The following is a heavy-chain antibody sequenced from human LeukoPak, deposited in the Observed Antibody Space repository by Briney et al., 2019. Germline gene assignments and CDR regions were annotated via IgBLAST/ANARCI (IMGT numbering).Heavy chain of an antibody. CDR3: AREGGVGPTAPPDYYSYQMDV. V-gene: IGHV1-18*01. J-gene: IGHJ6*03. CDR2: ISPYTTKK. Sequence: ASVKVSCKASGYTFISYGITWVRQAPGQGLEWMGWISPYTTKKNYAQSLQGRVTMTTHTSTSTAYMELRSLRSDDTAVYYCAREGGVGPTAPPDYYSYQMDVWGKGTTVTVSS. CDR1: GYTFISYG. D-gene: IGHD1-26*01.